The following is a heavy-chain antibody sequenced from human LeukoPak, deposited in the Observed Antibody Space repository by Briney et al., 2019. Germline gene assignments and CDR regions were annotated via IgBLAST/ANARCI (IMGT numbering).Heavy chain of an antibody. Sequence: GGSLRLSCAASGFTFSSYGIHWVRQAPGKGLEWVTFIRYDGNIQYYADSVQGRFTISRDNSKNTLYLQMNSLRAEDTAKYYCAKDKEVATIPPWMDWGQGTLVTVSS. D-gene: IGHD5-12*01. CDR1: GFTFSSYG. J-gene: IGHJ4*02. CDR2: IRYDGNIQ. V-gene: IGHV3-30*02. CDR3: AKDKEVATIPPWMD.